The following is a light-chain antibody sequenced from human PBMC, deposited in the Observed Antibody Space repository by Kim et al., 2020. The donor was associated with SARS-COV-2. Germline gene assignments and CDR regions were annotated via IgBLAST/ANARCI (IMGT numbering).Light chain of an antibody. J-gene: IGLJ2*01. CDR3: QAWDSSTVV. Sequence: SYELTQPPSVSVSPGQTASITCSGDKLGDKYGCWYQQKPGQSPVLVIYQDSKRPSGIPERFSGSNSGNTATLTISGTQAMDEADYYCQAWDSSTVVFG. V-gene: IGLV3-1*01. CDR1: KLGDKY. CDR2: QDS.